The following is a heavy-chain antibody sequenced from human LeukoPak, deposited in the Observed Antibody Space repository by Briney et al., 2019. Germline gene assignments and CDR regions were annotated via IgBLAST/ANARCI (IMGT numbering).Heavy chain of an antibody. CDR2: IRYDGSNK. Sequence: PGGSLRLSCAASGFTFSSYGMHWVRQAPGKGLEWVAFIRYDGSNKYYANSVKGRFTISRDNAKNSLYLQMNSLRAEDTAVYYCAREGSPFDYWGQGTLVTVSS. J-gene: IGHJ4*02. CDR1: GFTFSSYG. V-gene: IGHV3-30*02. CDR3: AREGSPFDY.